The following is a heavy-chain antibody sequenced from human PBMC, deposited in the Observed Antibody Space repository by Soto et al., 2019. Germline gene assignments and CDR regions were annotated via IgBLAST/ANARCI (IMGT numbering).Heavy chain of an antibody. CDR2: IDPSDSYT. CDR3: ARHVGEVVIIPKIMFDP. Sequence: GESLKVSCKGSGYNFISVLISWVRQMPGKGLEWMGKIDPSDSYTNYSPSFQGHVTISADKSISTAYLQWSSLKASDTAIYYCARHVGEVVIIPKIMFDPWGQGTLVTSPQ. D-gene: IGHD3-10*01. CDR1: GYNFISVL. V-gene: IGHV5-10-1*01. J-gene: IGHJ5*02.